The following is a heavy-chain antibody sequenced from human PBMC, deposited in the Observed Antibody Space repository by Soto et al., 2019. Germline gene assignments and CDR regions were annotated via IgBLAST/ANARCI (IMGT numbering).Heavy chain of an antibody. D-gene: IGHD3-10*01. CDR2: IYYSGST. J-gene: IGHJ4*02. CDR1: GGSISSYY. CDR3: ARRQGSSGFTFDY. V-gene: IGHV4-59*08. Sequence: PSETLSLTCTVSGGSISSYYWSWIRQPPGKGLEWIGYIYYSGSTNYNPSLKSRVTISVDTSKNQFSLKLSSVTAADTAVYYCARRQGSSGFTFDYWGQGTLVTAPQ.